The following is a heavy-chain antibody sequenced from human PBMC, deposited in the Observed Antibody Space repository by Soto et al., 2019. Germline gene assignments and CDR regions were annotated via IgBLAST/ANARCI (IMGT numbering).Heavy chain of an antibody. CDR2: MNPNSGNT. D-gene: IGHD5-12*01. CDR3: ARGHMVATYGDY. J-gene: IGHJ4*02. V-gene: IGHV1-8*01. CDR1: GYTFTSYD. Sequence: ASVKVSCKASGYTFTSYDINWVRQATGQGLEWMGWMNPNSGNTGYAQKFQGRVTMTRNTSISTAYMELSSLRSEDTAVYYCARGHMVATYGDYWGRGTLVTVSS.